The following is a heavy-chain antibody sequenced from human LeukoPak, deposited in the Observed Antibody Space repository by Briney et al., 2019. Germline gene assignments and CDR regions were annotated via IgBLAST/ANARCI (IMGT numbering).Heavy chain of an antibody. CDR3: ARSGTWLL. J-gene: IGHJ4*02. V-gene: IGHV3-53*01. CDR2: SYLRGGT. CDR1: AFTLSNHW. Sequence: TGGSLRLSCVASAFTLSNHWMGWARQAPGKGLEWVSVSYLRGGTYYADSVKGRFTVSRDISKKMLYLQMNSLRVEDTAVYYCARSGTWLLWGQGTLVTVSS. D-gene: IGHD5-24*01.